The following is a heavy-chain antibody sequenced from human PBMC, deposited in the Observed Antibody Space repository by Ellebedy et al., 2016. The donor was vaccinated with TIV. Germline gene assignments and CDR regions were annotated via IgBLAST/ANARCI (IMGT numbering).Heavy chain of an antibody. CDR1: GYSFTTYW. Sequence: GESLKISCKGSGYSFTTYWISWVRQMPGKGLEWMGRIDPSDSYSNYSPSFQGHVTISADKSISTAYLQWSSLEASDTAMYYCARHMNTAMTNDYWGQGTLVTVSS. CDR2: IDPSDSYS. V-gene: IGHV5-10-1*01. D-gene: IGHD5-18*01. CDR3: ARHMNTAMTNDY. J-gene: IGHJ4*02.